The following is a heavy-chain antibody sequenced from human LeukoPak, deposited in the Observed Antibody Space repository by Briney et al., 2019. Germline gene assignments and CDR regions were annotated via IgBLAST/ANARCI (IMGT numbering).Heavy chain of an antibody. CDR2: IYASGST. D-gene: IGHD6-6*01. V-gene: IGHV4-61*02. J-gene: IGHJ4*02. CDR3: ARDRSGGYSTSVFDY. Sequence: SQTLSLTCTVSGGSITSGSYYWSWIRQPAGKGLEWIGRIYASGSTNYNPSLRSRVTISMDTSKNQFSLNLSSVTAADTAMYYCARDRSGGYSTSVFDYWGQGTLVTVSS. CDR1: GGSITSGSYY.